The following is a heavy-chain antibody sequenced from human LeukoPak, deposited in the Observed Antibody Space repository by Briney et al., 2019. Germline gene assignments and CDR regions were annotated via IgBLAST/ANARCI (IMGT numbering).Heavy chain of an antibody. CDR2: ISGSGGST. Sequence: GGSLRLSCAASGFTFSSYAMSWVRQAPGKGLEWVSAISGSGGSTYYADSVKGRFTISRDNSKNTLYLQMNSLRAEDTAVYYCHSSSPKNYYYYYMDVWGKGTTVTVSS. D-gene: IGHD6-13*01. J-gene: IGHJ6*03. V-gene: IGHV3-23*01. CDR3: HSSSPKNYYYYYMDV. CDR1: GFTFSSYA.